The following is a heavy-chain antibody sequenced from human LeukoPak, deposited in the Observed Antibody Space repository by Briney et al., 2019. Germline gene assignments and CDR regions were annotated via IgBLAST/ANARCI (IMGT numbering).Heavy chain of an antibody. CDR2: ILYSGVT. D-gene: IGHD1/OR15-1a*01. Sequence: SETLSLTCSVSGGSISSGDYFWSWIPQHPGKDLDCIGHILYSGVTFYNPSRTGRIIIEVDTSKNQFSLKLRSVTAADTAVYYCARVVRRGALERTTPFDYWGQGTLVTVSS. V-gene: IGHV4-31*03. J-gene: IGHJ4*02. CDR1: GGSISSGDYF. CDR3: ARVVRRGALERTTPFDY.